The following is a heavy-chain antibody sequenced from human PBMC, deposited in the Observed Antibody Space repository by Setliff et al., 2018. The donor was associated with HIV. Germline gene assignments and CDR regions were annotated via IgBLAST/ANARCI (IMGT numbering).Heavy chain of an antibody. D-gene: IGHD3-3*01. Sequence: ASVKVSCKASGYTFTSYAMNWVRQAPGQGLEWMGWINPTTGNPTYARGFTGRFVFSWDTSVSTAYLQISSLQAEDTAVYYCARDRSYDFWSGYYDYWGQGTLVTVSS. J-gene: IGHJ4*02. CDR1: GYTFTSYA. CDR3: ARDRSYDFWSGYYDY. CDR2: INPTTGNP. V-gene: IGHV7-4-1*02.